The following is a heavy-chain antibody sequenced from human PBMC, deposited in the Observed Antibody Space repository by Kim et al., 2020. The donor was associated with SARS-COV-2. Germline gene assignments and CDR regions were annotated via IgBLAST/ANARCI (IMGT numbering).Heavy chain of an antibody. Sequence: SRVTISVDTSKNQFSLKLSSVTAADTAVYYCAGGRGVVVTAIGLDAFDIWGQGTMVTVSA. D-gene: IGHD2-21*02. J-gene: IGHJ3*02. CDR3: AGGRGVVVTAIGLDAFDI. V-gene: IGHV4-31*02.